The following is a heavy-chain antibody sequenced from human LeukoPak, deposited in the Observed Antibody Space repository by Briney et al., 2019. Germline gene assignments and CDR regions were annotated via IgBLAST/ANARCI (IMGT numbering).Heavy chain of an antibody. Sequence: PGGSLRLSCAASGFSFSSYAMSWVRQAPGKGLEWVSGISGSVGSTYYADSVKGRFTISRDNSKNTLYLQMNRLRAEDTAVYYCAKGSAFIDYWGQGTLITVSS. J-gene: IGHJ4*02. CDR3: AKGSAFIDY. CDR1: GFSFSSYA. V-gene: IGHV3-23*01. CDR2: ISGSVGST.